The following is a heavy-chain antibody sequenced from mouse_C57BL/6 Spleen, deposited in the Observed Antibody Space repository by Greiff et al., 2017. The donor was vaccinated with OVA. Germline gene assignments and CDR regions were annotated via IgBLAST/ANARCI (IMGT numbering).Heavy chain of an antibody. CDR3: ASAYGNYFDY. Sequence: EVQLVESGGGLVKPGGSLKLSCAASGFTFSDYGMHWVRQAPEKGLEWVAYISSGSSTIYYADTVKGRFTISRDNAKNTLFLQMTSLRSEDTAMYYCASAYGNYFDYWGQGTTLTVSS. J-gene: IGHJ2*01. V-gene: IGHV5-17*01. CDR2: ISSGSSTI. D-gene: IGHD2-1*01. CDR1: GFTFSDYG.